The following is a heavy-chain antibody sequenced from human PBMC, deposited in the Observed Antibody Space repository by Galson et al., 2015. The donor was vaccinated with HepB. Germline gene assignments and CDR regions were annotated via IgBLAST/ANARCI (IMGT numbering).Heavy chain of an antibody. CDR1: GFTFSNCW. V-gene: IGHV3-74*01. Sequence: SLRLSCAASGFTFSNCWIHWVRQAPGKGLVWVSRIKSDGTSAGYADSVKGRFTISRDNAKNTLYLQMNSLRAEDTAVYYCTRAYDGFDIWDQGTMVTVSS. J-gene: IGHJ3*02. CDR3: TRAYDGFDI. CDR2: IKSDGTSA. D-gene: IGHD2-21*01.